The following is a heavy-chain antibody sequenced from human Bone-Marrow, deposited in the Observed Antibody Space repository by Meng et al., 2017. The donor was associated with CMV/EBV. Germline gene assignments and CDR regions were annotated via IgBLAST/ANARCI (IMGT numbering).Heavy chain of an antibody. CDR1: GFTFTTFW. Sequence: GESLKISCAASGFTFTTFWMTWVRQAPGKGLEWVANIKEDGSGQWYVDSVKGRFTISRDNAKQSVYLQMDSLRAEDTAVYYCVSYANSHYGMDVWGQGTTVTVSS. CDR3: VSYANSHYGMDV. D-gene: IGHD3-16*01. CDR2: IKEDGSGQ. V-gene: IGHV3-7*01. J-gene: IGHJ6*02.